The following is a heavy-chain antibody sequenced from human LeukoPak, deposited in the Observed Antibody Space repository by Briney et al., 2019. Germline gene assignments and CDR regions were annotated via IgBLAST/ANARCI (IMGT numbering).Heavy chain of an antibody. J-gene: IGHJ3*02. D-gene: IGHD3-3*01. V-gene: IGHV4-34*01. CDR1: GGSFSGYY. CDR2: SNHSGST. Sequence: SETLSLTCAVYGGSFSGYYWSWIRQPPANGLEWMGESNHSGSTNYNPSLKRRVTISVDTSKNQFYLKLSSVTAADTAVYYCARPRLTYYDFWSGSDDAFDIWGQGTMVTVSS. CDR3: ARPRLTYYDFWSGSDDAFDI.